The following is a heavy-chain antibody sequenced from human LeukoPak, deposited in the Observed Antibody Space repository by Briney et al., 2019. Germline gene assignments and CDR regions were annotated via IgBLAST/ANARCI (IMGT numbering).Heavy chain of an antibody. J-gene: IGHJ4*02. CDR3: ARDAGNSSGRNDFDY. CDR1: GFTFSSYG. D-gene: IGHD6-19*01. CDR2: IRYDGSNK. V-gene: IGHV3-30*02. Sequence: PGGSLRLSCAASGFTFSSYGMHWVRQAPGKGLEWGAFIRYDGSNKYYADSVKGRFTISRDNSKNTLYLQMNSLRAEDTAVYYCARDAGNSSGRNDFDYWGQGTLVTVSS.